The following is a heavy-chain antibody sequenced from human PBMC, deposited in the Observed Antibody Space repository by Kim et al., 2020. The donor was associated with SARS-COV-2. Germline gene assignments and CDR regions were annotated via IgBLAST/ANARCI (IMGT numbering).Heavy chain of an antibody. D-gene: IGHD6-6*01. V-gene: IGHV4-38-2*02. CDR3: ARDHGYSSSGVDI. Sequence: SETLSLTCTVSGFSISSGYYWGWIRQPPGKGLGWIGSIYHSGSTYYNPSLKSRVTISVDTSKNQFSLKLSSVTAADTAVYYCARDHGYSSSGVDIWGQGTMVTVSS. CDR2: IYHSGST. CDR1: GFSISSGYY. J-gene: IGHJ3*02.